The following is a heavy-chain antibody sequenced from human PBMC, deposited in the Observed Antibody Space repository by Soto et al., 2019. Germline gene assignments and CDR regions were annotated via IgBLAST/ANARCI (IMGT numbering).Heavy chain of an antibody. CDR3: AKDRPWFDP. CDR1: GFTFSSYG. J-gene: IGHJ5*02. CDR2: ISYDGSNK. V-gene: IGHV3-30*18. Sequence: QVQLVESGGGVFQTGRSLRLSCAASGFTFSSYGMHWVRQAPGKGLEWVAVISYDGSNKYHADSVKGRFTISRDNSKNTLYLQMNSLRAEDTAVYYCAKDRPWFDPWGQGTLVTVSS.